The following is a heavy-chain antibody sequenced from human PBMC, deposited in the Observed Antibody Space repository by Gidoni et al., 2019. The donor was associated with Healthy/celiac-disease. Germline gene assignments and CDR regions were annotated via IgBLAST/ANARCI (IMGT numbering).Heavy chain of an antibody. D-gene: IGHD4-17*01. J-gene: IGHJ6*02. Sequence: EVQLVESGGGLVQPGGSLRLSCAASGFTASSNYMSWVRQGPGKGLEWVSVIYSGGSTYYADSVKGRFTISRDNSKNTLYLQMNSLRAEDTAVYYCAREEREDGDSGDYYGMDVWGQGTTVTVSS. CDR3: AREEREDGDSGDYYGMDV. CDR1: GFTASSNY. CDR2: IYSGGST. V-gene: IGHV3-66*01.